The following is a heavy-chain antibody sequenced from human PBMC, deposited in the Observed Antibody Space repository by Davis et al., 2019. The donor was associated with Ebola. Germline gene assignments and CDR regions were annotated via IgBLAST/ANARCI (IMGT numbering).Heavy chain of an antibody. CDR2: IYYSGST. J-gene: IGHJ4*02. CDR3: ATEVYSGYDYFFEY. Sequence: SETLSLTCTVSGGSISSYYWSWIRQPPGKGLEWIGYIYYSGSTNYNPSLKSRVTISADTPKKQFSLKLSSVTAADTAVYYCATEVYSGYDYFFEYWGQGTLVTVSS. D-gene: IGHD5-12*01. V-gene: IGHV4-59*08. CDR1: GGSISSYY.